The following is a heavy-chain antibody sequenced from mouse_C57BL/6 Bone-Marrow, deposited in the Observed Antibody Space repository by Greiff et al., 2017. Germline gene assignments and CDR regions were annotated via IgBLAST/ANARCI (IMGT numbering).Heavy chain of an antibody. CDR1: GYTFTSYW. CDR3: ASGFITTASEYIDY. V-gene: IGHV1-55*01. D-gene: IGHD1-1*01. CDR2: IYPGSGST. J-gene: IGHJ2*01. Sequence: QVQLQQPGAELVKPGASVKMSCKASGYTFTSYWITWVKQRPGQGLEWIGDIYPGSGSTNYNEKFKSKATLTVATSSSTAYMQLSSLTSEDSAVYYGASGFITTASEYIDYWGQGTTLTVSS.